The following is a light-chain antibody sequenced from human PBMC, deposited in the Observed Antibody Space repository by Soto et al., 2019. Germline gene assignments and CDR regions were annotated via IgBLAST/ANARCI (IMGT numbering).Light chain of an antibody. J-gene: IGKJ4*01. CDR3: QQYTNSRLT. CDR1: QSVSSSY. Sequence: VLTQSPGTLSLSPGERATLSCRASQSVSSSYLAWYQQKPGQAPRLLIYGASSRATGIPDRFSGSGSGTDFTLTISRLEPEDFAVYYCQQYTNSRLTFGGGTKVE. V-gene: IGKV3-20*01. CDR2: GAS.